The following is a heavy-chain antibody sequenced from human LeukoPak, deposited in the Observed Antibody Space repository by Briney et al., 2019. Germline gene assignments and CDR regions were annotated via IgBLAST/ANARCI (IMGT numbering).Heavy chain of an antibody. V-gene: IGHV3-23*01. CDR3: AKGGFMSPFDY. Sequence: PGGSLRLSCAASGLTFSNYAMSWARQAPGKGLEWVSTIRGIDGSTYYADSVKGRFTISRDNSMNTVDLQMDSLRAEDTAVYYCAKGGFMSPFDYWGQGTLVTVSS. CDR1: GLTFSNYA. D-gene: IGHD3-10*02. CDR2: IRGIDGST. J-gene: IGHJ4*02.